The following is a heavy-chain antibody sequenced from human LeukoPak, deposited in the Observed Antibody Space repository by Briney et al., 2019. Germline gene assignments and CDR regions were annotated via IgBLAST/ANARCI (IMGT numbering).Heavy chain of an antibody. CDR1: GFTFSSYE. Sequence: GGSLRLSCAASGFTFSSYEMNWVRQAPGKGLEWVAFIRYDGSNKYYADSVKGRFTISRDNAKNSLYLQMNSLRAEDTAVYYCAELGITMIGGVWGKGTTVTISS. J-gene: IGHJ6*04. CDR2: IRYDGSNK. CDR3: AELGITMIGGV. D-gene: IGHD3-10*02. V-gene: IGHV3-30*02.